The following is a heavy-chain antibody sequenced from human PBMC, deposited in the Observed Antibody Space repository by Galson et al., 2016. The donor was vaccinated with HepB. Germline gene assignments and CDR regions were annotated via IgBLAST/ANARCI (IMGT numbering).Heavy chain of an antibody. J-gene: IGHJ3*02. CDR3: ARVGAYVWGTYRPPRAFDI. D-gene: IGHD3-16*02. CDR2: IIPISRTV. CDR1: GGTFSSYT. Sequence: SVKVSCKAPGGTFSSYTISWVRQAPGQGLEWMGGIIPISRTVKYAQTFQGRVTITADESTNTAYMELSSLRSEDTALYYCARVGAYVWGTYRPPRAFDIWGQGTMVTVS. V-gene: IGHV1-69*13.